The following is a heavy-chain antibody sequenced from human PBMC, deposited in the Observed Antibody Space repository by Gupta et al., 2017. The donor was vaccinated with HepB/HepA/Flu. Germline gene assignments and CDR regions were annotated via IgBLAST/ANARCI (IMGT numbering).Heavy chain of an antibody. CDR3: ARDHHYGMDV. J-gene: IGHJ6*02. CDR1: GYTFTSYA. CDR2: INAGNGNT. Sequence: QVQLVQSGAEVKKPGASVKVSCKASGYTFTSYAMHWVRQAPGQRLEWMGCINAGNGNTKDSQKFQGRVTITRDTSASTAYMELSSLKSEDTAVYYCARDHHYGMDVWGQGTAVTVSS. V-gene: IGHV1-3*01.